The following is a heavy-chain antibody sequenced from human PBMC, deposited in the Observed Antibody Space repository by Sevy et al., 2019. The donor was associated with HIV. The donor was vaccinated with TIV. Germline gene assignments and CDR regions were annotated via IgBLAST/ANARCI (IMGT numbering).Heavy chain of an antibody. D-gene: IGHD4-4*01. V-gene: IGHV4-59*01. CDR2: FYYSRST. CDR1: GDSISGYY. CDR3: ARAYSEYYYGMDV. J-gene: IGHJ6*02. Sequence: SETLSLTCTVSGDSISGYYWSWIRQPPGKGLEWIGYFYYSRSTNYNPSLKSRVTISVDTSKNQVSLKVSSVTTADTAVYYCARAYSEYYYGMDVWGQGTTVTVYS.